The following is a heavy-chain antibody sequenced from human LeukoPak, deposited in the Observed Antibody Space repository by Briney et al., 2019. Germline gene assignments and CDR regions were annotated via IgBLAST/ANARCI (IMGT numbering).Heavy chain of an antibody. D-gene: IGHD3-22*01. V-gene: IGHV1-46*01. CDR1: GYTFTNYY. Sequence: ASVKVSCKASGYTFTNYYLHWVRQAPGQGLEWMGIINPSGGSTSYAQEFQGRVTMTRDTSTGTVYMELSSLRSEDTAVYYCARGPYYYDSSGFYSNYWGQGTLVTVSS. CDR3: ARGPYYYDSSGFYSNY. CDR2: INPSGGST. J-gene: IGHJ4*02.